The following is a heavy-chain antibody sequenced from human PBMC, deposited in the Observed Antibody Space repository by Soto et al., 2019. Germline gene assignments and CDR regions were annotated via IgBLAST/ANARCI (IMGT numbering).Heavy chain of an antibody. J-gene: IGHJ6*02. CDR3: ARRGGYSYGYDYYGMDV. CDR2: IIPIFGTA. D-gene: IGHD5-18*01. Sequence: QVQLVQSGAEVKKPGSSVKVSCKASGGTFSSYAISWVRQAPGQGLEWMGGIIPIFGTANYAQKFQGRVTITADESTSTADMALSSLRSEDTAVYYCARRGGYSYGYDYYGMDVWGQGTTVTVSS. CDR1: GGTFSSYA. V-gene: IGHV1-69*12.